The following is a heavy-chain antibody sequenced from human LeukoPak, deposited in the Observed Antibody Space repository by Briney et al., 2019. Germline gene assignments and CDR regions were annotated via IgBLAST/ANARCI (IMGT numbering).Heavy chain of an antibody. J-gene: IGHJ6*02. CDR2: ISSRGSTI. V-gene: IGHV3-48*03. CDR1: GFTFSSYE. CDR3: AREDCSSSSCYLAVYGLDV. D-gene: IGHD2-2*01. Sequence: PGGSLRLSCADSGFTFSSYEMNWVRQAPGKGLEWVSYISSRGSTIYYADSVKGGFTISRDNAKNSLYLQMNSLRAEDTAVYYCAREDCSSSSCYLAVYGLDVWGQGTTVTVSS.